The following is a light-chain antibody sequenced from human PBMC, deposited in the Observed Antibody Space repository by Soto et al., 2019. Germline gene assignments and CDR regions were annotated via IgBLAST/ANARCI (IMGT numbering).Light chain of an antibody. CDR3: TAYTSSNTYV. J-gene: IGLJ1*01. V-gene: IGLV2-14*01. CDR2: AVS. CDR1: SSDVGGYNY. Sequence: QSVLTQPASVSGSPGQSITISCTGTSSDVGGYNYVSWYQQHPGKAPQLMIYAVSNRPSGVSNRFSGSKSGSTASLTISGLQAEDEADYYCTAYTSSNTYVSGTGTKVTVL.